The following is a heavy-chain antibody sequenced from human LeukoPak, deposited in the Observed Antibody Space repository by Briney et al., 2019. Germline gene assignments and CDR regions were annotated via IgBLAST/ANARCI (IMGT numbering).Heavy chain of an antibody. CDR1: GFTFSSYG. CDR3: ARVSLLSGYSRYYYYGMDV. D-gene: IGHD3-3*01. J-gene: IGHJ6*02. CDR2: IWYDGSNK. V-gene: IGHV3-33*01. Sequence: GRSLRLSCAASGFTFSSYGMHWVRQAPGKGLEGVAVIWYDGSNKYYADSVKGRFTISRENSKNTLYLQMNSLRAEDTAVYYCARVSLLSGYSRYYYYGMDVWGQGTTVTVSS.